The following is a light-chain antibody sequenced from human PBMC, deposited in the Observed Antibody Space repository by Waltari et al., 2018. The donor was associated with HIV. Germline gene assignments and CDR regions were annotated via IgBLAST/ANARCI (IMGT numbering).Light chain of an antibody. CDR3: QSYDSATHVWV. Sequence: NFLLTQPQSVSESPGKTVTISCTRNSGHIARNYVQCYRHRPGSAPNTFIYEDNHRPSGVPDRFSGSIDSSSNSASLIISRLTTEDEADYYCQSYDSATHVWVFGGGTRLTVL. J-gene: IGLJ3*02. V-gene: IGLV6-57*03. CDR2: EDN. CDR1: SGHIARNY.